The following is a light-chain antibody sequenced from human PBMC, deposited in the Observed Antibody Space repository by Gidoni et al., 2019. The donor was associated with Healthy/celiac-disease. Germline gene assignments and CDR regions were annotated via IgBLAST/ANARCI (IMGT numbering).Light chain of an antibody. CDR3: SSYTSSSSRVV. CDR1: SSDVGGYNY. Sequence: QSAPTQPAPVSRLSGPAIPISCTGTSSDVGGYNYVSWYQQHPGKAPKLMIYDVSNRPSGVTNRFSGSKSGNTASLTISGLQAEDEADYYCSSYTSSSSRVVFGGGTKLTVL. V-gene: IGLV2-14*01. CDR2: DVS. J-gene: IGLJ2*01.